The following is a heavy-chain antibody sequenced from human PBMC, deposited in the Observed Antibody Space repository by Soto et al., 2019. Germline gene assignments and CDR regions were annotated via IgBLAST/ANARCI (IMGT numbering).Heavy chain of an antibody. CDR1: GYSFTSYW. J-gene: IGHJ6*02. V-gene: IGHV5-10-1*01. Sequence: PGESLKISCKGSGYSFTSYWISWVRQMPGKGLEWMGRIDPSDSYTNYSPSFQGHVTISADKSISTAYLQWSSLKASDTDMYYCATQLIDCSGGSCHKGSHYYYGMDVWGQGTTVTVSS. D-gene: IGHD2-15*01. CDR3: ATQLIDCSGGSCHKGSHYYYGMDV. CDR2: IDPSDSYT.